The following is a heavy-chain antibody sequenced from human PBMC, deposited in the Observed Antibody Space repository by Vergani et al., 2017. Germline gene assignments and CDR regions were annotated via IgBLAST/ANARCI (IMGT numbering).Heavy chain of an antibody. Sequence: QVQLVQSGAEVQKPGSSVTVSCKASGGTFSSYAISWVRQAPGQGLEWMGRIIPIFGTANSAQRFQGRDTITADKSTSTAYLELSSLRSDDTAVYYGAEGTGDYFDYWGQGTLVTVSS. CDR2: IIPIFGTA. V-gene: IGHV1-69*14. D-gene: IGHD2-8*02. CDR1: GGTFSSYA. CDR3: AEGTGDYFDY. J-gene: IGHJ4*02.